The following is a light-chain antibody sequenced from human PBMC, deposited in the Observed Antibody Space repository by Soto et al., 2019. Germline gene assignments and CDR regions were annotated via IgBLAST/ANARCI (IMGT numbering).Light chain of an antibody. CDR3: QQYSSLPRT. Sequence: EIVLTQSPGTLSLSPGERATLSCRASQSVSSNYLAWYQQKPGQAPRFLISGASTRATGIPDRFSGSGSGTDFTLTISRLEPEDFGVYYCQQYSSLPRTFGQGTKVDIK. CDR2: GAS. V-gene: IGKV3-20*01. J-gene: IGKJ1*01. CDR1: QSVSSNY.